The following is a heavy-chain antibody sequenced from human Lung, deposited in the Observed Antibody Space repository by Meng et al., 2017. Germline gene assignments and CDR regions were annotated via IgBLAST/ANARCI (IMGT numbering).Heavy chain of an antibody. CDR2: IYNSGST. J-gene: IGHJ2*01. CDR1: GGSISSSHYY. Sequence: QAQPRKSRPGLVTPSHTLSHTCTVSGGSISSSHYYWSWIRQPPGKGLEWSGHIYNSGSTYYNPSLKSRITISVDTSKNQFSLKLSSVTAADTAVYYCARGQKGYFDLWGRGTLVTVSS. CDR3: ARGQKGYFDL. V-gene: IGHV4-30-4*01.